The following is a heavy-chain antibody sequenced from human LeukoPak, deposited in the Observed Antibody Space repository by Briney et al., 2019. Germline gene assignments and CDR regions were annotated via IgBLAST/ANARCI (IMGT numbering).Heavy chain of an antibody. Sequence: PERSLRLSCSASGFTFSSYGMHWVRQAPGKGLEWVSVIYSGGSTYYADSVKGRFTISRDNSKNTLYLQMNSLRAEDTAVYYCASSVVVAAPDYYYYYGMDVWGQGTTVTVSS. CDR3: ASSVVVAAPDYYYYYGMDV. D-gene: IGHD2-15*01. CDR1: GFTFSSYG. J-gene: IGHJ6*02. CDR2: IYSGGST. V-gene: IGHV3-NL1*01.